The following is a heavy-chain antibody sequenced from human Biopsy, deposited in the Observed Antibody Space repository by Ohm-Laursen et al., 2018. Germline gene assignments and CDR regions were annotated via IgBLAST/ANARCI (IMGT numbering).Heavy chain of an antibody. V-gene: IGHV4-59*01. Sequence: GTLSLTCTVSGGSIKSYYWNWIRQSPGKGLEWIGNIYNDVSTKYNPSLRSRVTISADKSTNQFSLKLRSVTAADTAVYYCARGYAGLYEAFDFWGQGTVVTVAS. D-gene: IGHD5-18*01. J-gene: IGHJ3*01. CDR2: IYNDVST. CDR1: GGSIKSYY. CDR3: ARGYAGLYEAFDF.